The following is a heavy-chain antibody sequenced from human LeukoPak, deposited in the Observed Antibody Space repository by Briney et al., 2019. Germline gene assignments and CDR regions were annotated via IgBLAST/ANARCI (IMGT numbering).Heavy chain of an antibody. CDR3: ARVSYPCSSTSCSLDY. V-gene: IGHV3-30*04. CDR2: ISYDGSNK. D-gene: IGHD2-2*01. CDR1: GFTFSSYA. J-gene: IGHJ4*02. Sequence: GRSLRLSCAVSGFTFSSYAMHWVRQAPGKGLEWVAVISYDGSNKYYAASVKGRFTISRDNSKNTLYLQMNSLRAEDTAVYYCARVSYPCSSTSCSLDYWGQGTLVSVSS.